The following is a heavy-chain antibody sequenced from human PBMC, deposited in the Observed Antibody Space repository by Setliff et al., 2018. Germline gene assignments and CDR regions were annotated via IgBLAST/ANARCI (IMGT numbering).Heavy chain of an antibody. J-gene: IGHJ4*02. CDR1: GFTFSTYA. CDR2: IYSGDRNT. Sequence: PGGSLRLSCAASGFTFSTYAMSWVRQAPGKGLEWVSTIYSGDRNTFYTDSVKGRFTIFRDGSKNTLFLHMTSLRAEDTAVYYCAKPQVELRWGFESWGQGTPVTAPQ. CDR3: AKPQVELRWGFES. V-gene: IGHV3-23*03. D-gene: IGHD1-7*01.